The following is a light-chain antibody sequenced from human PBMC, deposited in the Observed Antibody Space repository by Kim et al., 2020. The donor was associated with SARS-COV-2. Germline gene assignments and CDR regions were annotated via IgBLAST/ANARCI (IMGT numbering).Light chain of an antibody. CDR2: AAS. Sequence: ASVGDRVTITCRASQGVIKWLAWYQQKPGKAPKLLIYAASSLQSGVPSRFSGSGSGTDFTITISSLQAEDFATYYCQQANSFPRTFGQGTKVDIK. J-gene: IGKJ1*01. CDR3: QQANSFPRT. V-gene: IGKV1D-12*01. CDR1: QGVIKW.